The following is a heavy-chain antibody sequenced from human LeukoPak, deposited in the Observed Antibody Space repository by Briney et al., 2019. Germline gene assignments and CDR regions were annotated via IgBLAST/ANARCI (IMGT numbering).Heavy chain of an antibody. V-gene: IGHV3-21*01. J-gene: IGHJ4*02. Sequence: GGSLRLSCAASGFTFSSYSMNWVRQAPGKGLEWVSSISSSSSYIYYADSVKGRFTISRDNAKNSLYLQMNSLRAEDTAVYYCARDLPHCTNGVCYTEGGRVRYYFDYWGQGTLVTASS. CDR3: ARDLPHCTNGVCYTEGGRVRYYFDY. CDR2: ISSSSSYI. CDR1: GFTFSSYS. D-gene: IGHD2-8*01.